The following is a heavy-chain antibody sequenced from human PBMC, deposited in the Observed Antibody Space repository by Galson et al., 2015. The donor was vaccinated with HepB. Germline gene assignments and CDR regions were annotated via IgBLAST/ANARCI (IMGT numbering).Heavy chain of an antibody. CDR2: INPSGGST. CDR1: GYTFTSYY. CDR3: ARLMVQGALVVY. V-gene: IGHV1-46*01. J-gene: IGHJ4*02. Sequence: SVKVSCKASGYTFTSYYMHWVRQAPEQGLEWMGIINPSGGSTSYAQKFQGRATITADTSTDTAYMELSSLRSEDTAVYYCARLMVQGALVVYWGQGTLVTVSS. D-gene: IGHD3-10*01.